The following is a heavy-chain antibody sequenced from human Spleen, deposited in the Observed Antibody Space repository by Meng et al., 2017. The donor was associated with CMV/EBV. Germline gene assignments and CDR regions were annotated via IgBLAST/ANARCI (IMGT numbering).Heavy chain of an antibody. V-gene: IGHV4-39*01. CDR3: ARLGYSFGRYFDY. D-gene: IGHD5-18*01. J-gene: IGHJ4*02. Sequence: SETLSLTCAVSGVSTSSSSYYWAWIRQPPGKGLEWIGRIYYNGNTHYNPSLKSRVTISIDTSKNQFSLSLSPVTAADMAVYYCARLGYSFGRYFDYWGQGILVTVSS. CDR2: IYYNGNT. CDR1: GVSTSSSSYY.